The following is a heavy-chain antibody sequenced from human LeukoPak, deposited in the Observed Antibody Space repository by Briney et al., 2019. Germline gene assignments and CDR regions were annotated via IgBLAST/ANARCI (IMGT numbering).Heavy chain of an antibody. V-gene: IGHV3-23*01. CDR2: ISDSGGRT. CDR1: GITLSNYG. J-gene: IGHJ4*02. D-gene: IGHD3-22*01. CDR3: AKRGVVIRVILVGFHKEAYYFDS. Sequence: GGSLRLSCAVSGITLSNYGMSWVRQAPGKGLEWVAGISDSGGRTNYADSVKGRFTISRDNSRNTLDLQMNSLRAEDTAVYFCAKRGVVIRVILVGFHKEAYYFDSWGQGALVTVSS.